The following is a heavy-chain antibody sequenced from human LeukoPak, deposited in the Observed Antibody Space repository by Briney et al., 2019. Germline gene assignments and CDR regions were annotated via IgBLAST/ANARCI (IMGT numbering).Heavy chain of an antibody. J-gene: IGHJ4*02. CDR2: IYYSGST. Sequence: KTSETLSLTCTVSGGSIRNYYWSWIRQPPGKGLEWIGYIYYSGSTNYNPSLKSRVTISVDTSKNQFSLKLSSVTAADTAVYYCARDRRYYDSSGYIRGFDYWGQGTLVTVSS. CDR1: GGSIRNYY. CDR3: ARDRRYYDSSGYIRGFDY. D-gene: IGHD3-22*01. V-gene: IGHV4-59*12.